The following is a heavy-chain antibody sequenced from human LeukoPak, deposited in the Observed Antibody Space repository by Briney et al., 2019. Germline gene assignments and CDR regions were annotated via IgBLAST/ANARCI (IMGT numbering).Heavy chain of an antibody. D-gene: IGHD3-10*01. CDR3: VKLFTYYYGSGSFPDH. Sequence: GGSLRLSCSASGFTFSDYAMYWVRQAPGKGLEYVSAISINGGSTYYADSVKGRFTISRDNSKNTLYLQMCSLRPEDTAVFYCVKLFTYYYGSGSFPDHWGQGTLVTVSS. J-gene: IGHJ5*02. V-gene: IGHV3-64D*06. CDR2: ISINGGST. CDR1: GFTFSDYA.